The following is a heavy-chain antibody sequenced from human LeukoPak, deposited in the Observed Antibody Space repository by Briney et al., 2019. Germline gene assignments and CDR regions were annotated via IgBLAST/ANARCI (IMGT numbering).Heavy chain of an antibody. CDR3: ARVRRGPYHYYYMDV. CDR1: GFTFSSYW. Sequence: PGGSLRLSCAASGFTFSSYWMSWVRQAPGKGLEWVANIKQDGSEKYYVDSVKGRFTISRDNAKNSLYLQMNSLRAEDTAVYYCARVRRGPYHYYYMDVWGKGTTVTVSS. D-gene: IGHD1-14*01. CDR2: IKQDGSEK. V-gene: IGHV3-7*01. J-gene: IGHJ6*03.